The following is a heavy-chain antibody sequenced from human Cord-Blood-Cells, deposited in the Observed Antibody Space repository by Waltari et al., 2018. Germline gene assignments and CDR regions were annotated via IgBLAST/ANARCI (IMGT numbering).Heavy chain of an antibody. CDR1: GYTFTRYG. V-gene: IGHV1-18*01. D-gene: IGHD1-1*01. Sequence: QVQLVPSGAEVKKPGASVKVSCKASGYTFTRYGISWVRQAPGQGLEWMGWISAYNGNTNYAQKLQGRCTMTTDTSTSTAYMELKMLRSDDTAGYYCAGSKTRYNWNDAFDYWGQGTLVTVSS. CDR2: ISAYNGNT. CDR3: AGSKTRYNWNDAFDY. J-gene: IGHJ4*02.